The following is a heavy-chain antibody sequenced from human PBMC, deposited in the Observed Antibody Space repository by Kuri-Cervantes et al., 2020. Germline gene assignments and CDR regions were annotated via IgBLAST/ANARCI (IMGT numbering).Heavy chain of an antibody. CDR1: GGSISSYY. Sequence: SETLSPTCTVSGGSISSYYWSWIRQPPGKGLECIGYIHYSGSTNYNPSLKSRVTISVDTSKIQFSLKLSSVTAADTAVYYCARFYSSAWSFDYWGQGTLVTVSS. CDR2: IHYSGST. CDR3: ARFYSSAWSFDY. D-gene: IGHD6-19*01. J-gene: IGHJ4*02. V-gene: IGHV4-59*01.